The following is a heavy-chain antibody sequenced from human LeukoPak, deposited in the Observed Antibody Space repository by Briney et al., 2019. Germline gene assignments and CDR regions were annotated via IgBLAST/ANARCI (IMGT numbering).Heavy chain of an antibody. D-gene: IGHD3-3*01. Sequence: SETLSLTCAVSGSSINNKKWWGWVRQPPGKGLEWVGEIYQSGSTNYNPSLKRRATISVDKSKNQFSLQLTSVTAADTAVYYCAKSGDYCLDYWGPATLVTASS. J-gene: IGHJ4*02. CDR2: IYQSGST. CDR1: GSSINNKKW. CDR3: AKSGDYCLDY. V-gene: IGHV4-4*02.